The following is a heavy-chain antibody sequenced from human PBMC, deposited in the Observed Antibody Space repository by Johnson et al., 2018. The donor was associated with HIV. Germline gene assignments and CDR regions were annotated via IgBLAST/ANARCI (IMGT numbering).Heavy chain of an antibody. Sequence: QVQLVESGGGVVQPGRSLRLSCVASGFTFSSYTMHWVRQAPGKGLEWVAVISYDGSNKYYADSVKGRFTISRDNSKNTLYLQMNSLRAGDTAVYYCSRLPTGYSRDGFDIWGQGTMVTVSS. CDR3: SRLPTGYSRDGFDI. CDR1: GFTFSSYT. CDR2: ISYDGSNK. V-gene: IGHV3-30-3*01. D-gene: IGHD5-18*01. J-gene: IGHJ3*02.